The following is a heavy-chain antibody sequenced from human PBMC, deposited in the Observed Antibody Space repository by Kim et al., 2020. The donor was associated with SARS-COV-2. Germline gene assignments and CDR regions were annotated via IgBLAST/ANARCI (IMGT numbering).Heavy chain of an antibody. Sequence: GGSLRLSCAASGFTFSSYGMHWVRQAPGKGLEWVAVISYDGSNKYYADSVKGRFTISRDNSKNTLYLQMNSLRAEDTAVYYCAKERTDGPYYYYYGMDVWGQGTTVTVSS. CDR3: AKERTDGPYYYYYGMDV. CDR1: GFTFSSYG. V-gene: IGHV3-30*18. CDR2: ISYDGSNK. J-gene: IGHJ6*02.